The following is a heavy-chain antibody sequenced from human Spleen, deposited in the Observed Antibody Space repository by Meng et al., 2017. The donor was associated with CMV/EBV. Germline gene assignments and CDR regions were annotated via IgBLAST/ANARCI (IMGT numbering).Heavy chain of an antibody. CDR2: INHSGST. Sequence: SQTLSLTCSVYGGSFRGYYWSWRRQPPGKGREWIGEINHSGSTNYNPSLKSRVTISVDTSKNQFSLKLTSVTAADTAVYYCARIGVAPRGRLRITIFGDYGMDVWGQGTTVTVSS. J-gene: IGHJ6*02. D-gene: IGHD3-3*01. CDR3: ARIGVAPRGRLRITIFGDYGMDV. CDR1: GGSFRGYY. V-gene: IGHV4-34*01.